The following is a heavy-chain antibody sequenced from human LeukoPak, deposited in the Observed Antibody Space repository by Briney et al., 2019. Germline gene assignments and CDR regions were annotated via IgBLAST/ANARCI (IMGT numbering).Heavy chain of an antibody. CDR1: GYTFTSYG. V-gene: IGHV1-18*04. CDR2: ISAYNGNT. Sequence: ASVKVSCKASGYTFTSYGISWVRQAPGQGLEWMGWISAYNGNTNYAQKLQGRVTMTTDTSTSTAYMELRSLGSDDTAVYYCARARLGDGYFDYWGQGTLITVSS. D-gene: IGHD3-10*01. J-gene: IGHJ4*02. CDR3: ARARLGDGYFDY.